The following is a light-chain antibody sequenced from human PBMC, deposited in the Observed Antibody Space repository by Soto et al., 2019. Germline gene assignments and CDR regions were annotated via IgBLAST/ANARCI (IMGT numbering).Light chain of an antibody. CDR1: QGISSY. CDR2: AAS. CDR3: QQYYSYPRVGT. Sequence: AIRMTQSPSSFSASTGDRVTITCRASQGISSYLAWYQQKPGKAPKLLIYAASTLQSGVPSRFSGSGSGTDFTLTISGLQSEDFATYYCQQYYSYPRVGTFGQGTKLEIK. J-gene: IGKJ2*02. V-gene: IGKV1-8*01.